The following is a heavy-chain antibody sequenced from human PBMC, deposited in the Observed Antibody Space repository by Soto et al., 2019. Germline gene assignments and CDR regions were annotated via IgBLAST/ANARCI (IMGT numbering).Heavy chain of an antibody. Sequence: EVQLLESGGGLVQPGGSLRLSCAASRFTFSTFAMSWVRQAPGKGLEWVAAISGGGANTYYADSVKGRFTISRDNYKNTLYLQMDSLRAEDTAIYFCAKDSYSDFWSGHYYCFDFWGQGTLVTVSS. CDR2: ISGGGANT. J-gene: IGHJ4*02. V-gene: IGHV3-23*01. CDR1: RFTFSTFA. CDR3: AKDSYSDFWSGHYYCFDF. D-gene: IGHD3-3*01.